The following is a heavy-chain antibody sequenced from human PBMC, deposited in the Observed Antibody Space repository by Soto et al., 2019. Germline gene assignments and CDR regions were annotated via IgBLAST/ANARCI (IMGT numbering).Heavy chain of an antibody. D-gene: IGHD3-16*01. CDR1: GGSISSGDYY. Sequence: SETLSLTCTVSGGSISSGDYYWSWIRQPPGKGLEWIGYIYYSGSTYYNPSLKSRVTISVDTSKNQFSLKLSSVTAADTAVYYCAREWSYEYFDYWGQGTLVTVSS. CDR2: IYYSGST. J-gene: IGHJ4*02. V-gene: IGHV4-30-4*01. CDR3: AREWSYEYFDY.